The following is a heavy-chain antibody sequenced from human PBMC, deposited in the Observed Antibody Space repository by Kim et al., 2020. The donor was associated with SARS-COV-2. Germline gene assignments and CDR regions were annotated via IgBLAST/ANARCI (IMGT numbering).Heavy chain of an antibody. J-gene: IGHJ4*02. Sequence: GGSLRLSCAASGFTFSSYAMSWVRQAPGKGLEWVSAISGSGGSTYYADSVKGRFTISRDNSKNTLYLQMNSLRAEDTAVYYCAKTGGLLWFGELLLDYWGQGTLVTVSS. CDR2: ISGSGGST. CDR1: GFTFSSYA. D-gene: IGHD3-10*01. CDR3: AKTGGLLWFGELLLDY. V-gene: IGHV3-23*01.